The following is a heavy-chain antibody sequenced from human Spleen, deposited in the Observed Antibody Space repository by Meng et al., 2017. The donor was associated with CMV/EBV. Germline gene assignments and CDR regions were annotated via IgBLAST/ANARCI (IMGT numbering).Heavy chain of an antibody. V-gene: IGHV1-2*02. J-gene: IGHJ4*02. Sequence: ASVKVSCKASGYPFTSYDINWVRQAPGQGLEWMGWINPNSGGTNYAQKFQGRVTMTRDTSISTAYMELSRLRSDDTAVYYCARDSGSYKNGFDYWGQGTLVTVSS. CDR2: INPNSGGT. D-gene: IGHD1-26*01. CDR1: GYPFTSYD. CDR3: ARDSGSYKNGFDY.